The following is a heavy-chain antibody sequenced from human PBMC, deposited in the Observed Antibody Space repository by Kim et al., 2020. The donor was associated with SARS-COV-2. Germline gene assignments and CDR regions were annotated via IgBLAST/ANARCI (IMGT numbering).Heavy chain of an antibody. Sequence: SVKVSCKASGGTFSSYAISWVRQAPGQGLEWMGGIIPIFGTANYAQKFQGRVTITADESTSTAYMELSSLRSEDTAVYYCARVLPRDYYYYYMDVWGKGTTVTVSS. CDR3: ARVLPRDYYYYYMDV. CDR2: IIPIFGTA. J-gene: IGHJ6*03. V-gene: IGHV1-69*13. CDR1: GGTFSSYA.